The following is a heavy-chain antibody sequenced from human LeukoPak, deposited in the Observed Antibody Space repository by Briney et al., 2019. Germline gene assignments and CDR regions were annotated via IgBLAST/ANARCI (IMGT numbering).Heavy chain of an antibody. CDR1: GYTFTSYY. J-gene: IGHJ5*02. Sequence: ASVKVSCKASGYTFTSYYMHWVRQAPGQGLEWMGGIIPIFGTANYAQKFQGRVTITADESTSTAYMELSSLRSEDTAVYYCARWTGDCSGGSCYSDWFDPWGQGTLVTVSS. CDR3: ARWTGDCSGGSCYSDWFDP. CDR2: IIPIFGTA. V-gene: IGHV1-69*13. D-gene: IGHD2-15*01.